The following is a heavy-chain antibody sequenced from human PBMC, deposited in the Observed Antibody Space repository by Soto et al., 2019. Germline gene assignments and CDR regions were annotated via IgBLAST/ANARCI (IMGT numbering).Heavy chain of an antibody. CDR1: GASVTSNNYY. J-gene: IGHJ5*02. Sequence: PSETLSLTCTISGASVTSNNYYWGWIRQPPGKGLEWIGSMYYSGTTTYNASLKSRVTISVDTSKNQFSLRLNSVTAADTAVYYCARLEYAYCSSNSCEMSWGQGTLVTVSS. CDR3: ARLEYAYCSSNSCEMS. CDR2: MYYSGTT. D-gene: IGHD2-2*01. V-gene: IGHV4-39*01.